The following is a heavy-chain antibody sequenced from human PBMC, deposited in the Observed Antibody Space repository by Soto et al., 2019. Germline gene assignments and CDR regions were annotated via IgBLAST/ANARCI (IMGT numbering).Heavy chain of an antibody. CDR3: ARGRGSSTTYYYYYYYMDV. CDR1: GGSFSGYY. Sequence: PSETLSLTCAVYGGSFSGYYWSWIRQPPGKGLEWIGEINHSGSTNYNPSLKSRVTISVDTSKNQFSLKLSSVTAADTAVYYCARGRGSSTTYYYYYYYMDVWGKGTTVTVSS. J-gene: IGHJ6*03. CDR2: INHSGST. V-gene: IGHV4-34*01. D-gene: IGHD6-13*01.